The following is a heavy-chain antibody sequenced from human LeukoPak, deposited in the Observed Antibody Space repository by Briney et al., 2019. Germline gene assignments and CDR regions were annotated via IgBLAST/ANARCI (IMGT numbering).Heavy chain of an antibody. CDR3: AKRDSGYYFDY. J-gene: IGHJ4*02. CDR2: IIDSGGTT. D-gene: IGHD2-15*01. Sequence: GGSLRLSCAASGFTFSSYAMSWVRQAPGKGLEWVSSIIDSGGTTFYADSMKGRFTISRDNSKNTLYLQVNSLRAEDTAVYYCAKRDSGYYFDYWGQGTLVTVSS. CDR1: GFTFSSYA. V-gene: IGHV3-23*01.